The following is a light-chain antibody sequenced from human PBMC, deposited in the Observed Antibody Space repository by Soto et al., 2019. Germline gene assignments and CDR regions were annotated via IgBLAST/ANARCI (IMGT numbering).Light chain of an antibody. J-gene: IGLJ1*01. CDR3: CSYTSSSTLYV. Sequence: QSALTQPASVSGSPGQSITISCTGTSSDVGSYNYVSWYQHHPVKAPKLMIYDVTNRPSGVSNRFSGSKSGNTASLTISGLQAEDEADYYCCSYTSSSTLYVFGTGTKLTVL. V-gene: IGLV2-14*03. CDR1: SSDVGSYNY. CDR2: DVT.